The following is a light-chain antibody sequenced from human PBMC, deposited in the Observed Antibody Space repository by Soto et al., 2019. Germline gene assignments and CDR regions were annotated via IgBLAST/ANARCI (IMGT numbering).Light chain of an antibody. CDR3: QQSHSTPWT. J-gene: IGKJ1*01. V-gene: IGKV1-39*01. Sequence: DIKMTQSPSSLSASVGDRVTITCRASQSISSYINWYQQKPGKAPKVLIYAASSLQSGVPSRFSGSGSGTDFTLTISSLQPEDFATYYCQQSHSTPWTFGQGTKVDIK. CDR2: AAS. CDR1: QSISSY.